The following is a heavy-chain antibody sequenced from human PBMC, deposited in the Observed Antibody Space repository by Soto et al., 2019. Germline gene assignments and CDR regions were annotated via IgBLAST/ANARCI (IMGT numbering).Heavy chain of an antibody. V-gene: IGHV1-3*01. J-gene: IGHJ5*02. CDR2: INAGNGNT. D-gene: IGHD3-10*01. CDR1: GYTFTSYA. Sequence: ASVKVSCKASGYTFTSYAMHWVRQTPGQRLEWMGWINAGNGNTKYSQKFQGRVTITRDTSASTAYMELSSLRSEDTAVYYCARGLSSRHQLRDAGNYNWFDPWGQGTLVTFSS. CDR3: ARGLSSRHQLRDAGNYNWFDP.